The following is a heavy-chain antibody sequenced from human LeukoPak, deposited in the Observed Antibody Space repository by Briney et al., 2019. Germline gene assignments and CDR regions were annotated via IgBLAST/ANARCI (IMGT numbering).Heavy chain of an antibody. CDR2: IYSSGNT. V-gene: IGHV4-59*01. CDR1: GGSISSYY. J-gene: IGHJ4*02. Sequence: SETLSLTCTVSGGSISSYYWSWIRQPPGKGLEWIGYIYSSGNTDYNPSLKSRVTISIDTSRSQFSLKLSSVTAADTAIYYCARDPSTFYFDYWGQGALVTVSS. CDR3: ARDPSTFYFDY. D-gene: IGHD3-16*01.